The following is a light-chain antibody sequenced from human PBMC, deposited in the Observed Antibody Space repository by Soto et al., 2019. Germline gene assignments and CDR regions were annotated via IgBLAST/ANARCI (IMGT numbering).Light chain of an antibody. J-gene: IGKJ2*01. CDR3: QQYNLYPYT. CDR1: QTISTW. Sequence: DIQMTQSPSTLSASVGDRVTITCRATQTISTWLAWYQQRPGKAPKLLIYDVSNLESGVPSRFSGSGSGTEFTLTISSLQPDDFATYYCQQYNLYPYTFGQGTKLEIK. CDR2: DVS. V-gene: IGKV1-5*01.